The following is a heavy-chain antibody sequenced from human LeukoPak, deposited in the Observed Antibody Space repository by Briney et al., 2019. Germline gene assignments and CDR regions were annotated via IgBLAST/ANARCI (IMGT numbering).Heavy chain of an antibody. V-gene: IGHV1-69*02. D-gene: IGHD1-14*01. CDR2: IIPILGIA. CDR3: ARREPTDAFDI. Sequence: SVKVSCKASGGTFSSYTISWVRQAPGQVLEWMGRIIPILGIANYAQKFQGRVTITADKSTSTAYMELSSLRSEDTAVYYCARREPTDAFDIWGQGTMVTVSS. J-gene: IGHJ3*02. CDR1: GGTFSSYT.